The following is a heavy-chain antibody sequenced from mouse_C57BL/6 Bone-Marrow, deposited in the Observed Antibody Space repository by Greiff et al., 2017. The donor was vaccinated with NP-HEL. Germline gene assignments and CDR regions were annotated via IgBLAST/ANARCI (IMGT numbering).Heavy chain of an antibody. CDR2: INPSTGGT. Sequence: VQLQQSGPELVQPGASVKISCTASGYSFTGYYMNWVKQSPEKSLEWIGEINPSTGGTTYNHSFTAHAILSVDKSSSTAYMQLKSLTSEDSAVYYYARTSSWCQGTLVTVSA. J-gene: IGHJ3*01. CDR1: GYSFTGYY. CDR3: ARTSS. V-gene: IGHV1-42*01.